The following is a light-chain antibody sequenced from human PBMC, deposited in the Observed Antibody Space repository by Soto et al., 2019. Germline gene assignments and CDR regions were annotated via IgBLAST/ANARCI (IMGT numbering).Light chain of an antibody. CDR1: SGDIASNY. J-gene: IGLJ2*01. CDR3: QSYDSSTVV. Sequence: NFMLTQPHSVSGSPGKTVIISCTRSSGDIASNYVQWCQQRPGSAPTTVIYENKQRPSGVPDRFSGSTDGSSNSASLTISGLQTEDEADYYCQSYDSSTVVFGGGTKLTVL. CDR2: ENK. V-gene: IGLV6-57*04.